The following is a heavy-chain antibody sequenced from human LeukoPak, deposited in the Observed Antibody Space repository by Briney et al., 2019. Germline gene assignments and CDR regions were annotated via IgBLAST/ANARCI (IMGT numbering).Heavy chain of an antibody. CDR2: ISGSGGST. D-gene: IGHD5-18*01. V-gene: IGHV3-23*01. CDR1: GFTFSSYA. J-gene: IGHJ4*02. Sequence: RGSLRLSCAASGFTFSSYAMSWVRQAPGKGLEWVSAISGSGGSTYYADSVKGRFTISRDNSKNTLYLQMHSLRAEDTAVYYCAKNRVTIYSYFDYWGQGTLVTVSS. CDR3: AKNRVTIYSYFDY.